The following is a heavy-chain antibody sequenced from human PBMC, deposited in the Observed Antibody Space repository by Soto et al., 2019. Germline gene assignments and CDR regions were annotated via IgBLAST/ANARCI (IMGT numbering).Heavy chain of an antibody. D-gene: IGHD6-19*01. CDR3: ARDSGIAVAAEIIYYYGMDV. Sequence: GGSLRLSCAASGFTFSSYGMHWVRQAPGKGLEWVAVIWYDGSNKYYADSVKGRFTISRDNSKNTLYLQMNSLRAEDTAVYYCARDSGIAVAAEIIYYYGMDVWGQGTTVTVSS. J-gene: IGHJ6*02. CDR1: GFTFSSYG. V-gene: IGHV3-33*01. CDR2: IWYDGSNK.